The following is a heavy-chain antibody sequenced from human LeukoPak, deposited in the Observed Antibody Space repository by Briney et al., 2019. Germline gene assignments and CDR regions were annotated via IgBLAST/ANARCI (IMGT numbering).Heavy chain of an antibody. J-gene: IGHJ6*02. CDR1: GFTFSSYA. V-gene: IGHV3-23*01. CDR3: AKKKRLDTAMVTPYYYYGMDV. CDR2: ISGSGGST. Sequence: GGSLRLSCAASGFTFSSYAMSWVRQPPGEWLEWVSAISGSGGSTYYADSVKGRLTISRDNSNNTLYLQMNSLRAEDTAVYYYAKKKRLDTAMVTPYYYYGMDVWGQGTTVTVSS. D-gene: IGHD5-18*01.